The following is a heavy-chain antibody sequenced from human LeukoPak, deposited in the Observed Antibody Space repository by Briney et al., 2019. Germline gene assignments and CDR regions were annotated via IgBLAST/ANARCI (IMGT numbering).Heavy chain of an antibody. CDR1: GGSFSGYY. Sequence: SETLSLTCAVYGGSFSGYYWSWIRQPPGKGLEWIGEINHSGSTNCNPSLKSRVTISVDTSKNQFSLKLSSVTAADTAVYYCARVGRWLQFRLVPKNWFDPWGQGTLVTVSS. CDR3: ARVGRWLQFRLVPKNWFDP. CDR2: INHSGST. V-gene: IGHV4-34*01. D-gene: IGHD5-24*01. J-gene: IGHJ5*02.